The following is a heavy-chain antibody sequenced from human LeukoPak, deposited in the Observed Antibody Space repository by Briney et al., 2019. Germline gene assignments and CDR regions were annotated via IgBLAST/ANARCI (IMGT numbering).Heavy chain of an antibody. CDR1: GGSISSYY. Sequence: SETLSLTCTVSGGSISSYYWSWIRQPPGKGLEWIGYIYYSGSTNYNPSLKSRVTISVDTSKNQFSLKLSSVTAADTAVYYCARVGYCSGGSCSTNFDYWGQGTLVTVSS. V-gene: IGHV4-59*12. CDR3: ARVGYCSGGSCSTNFDY. J-gene: IGHJ4*02. CDR2: IYYSGST. D-gene: IGHD2-15*01.